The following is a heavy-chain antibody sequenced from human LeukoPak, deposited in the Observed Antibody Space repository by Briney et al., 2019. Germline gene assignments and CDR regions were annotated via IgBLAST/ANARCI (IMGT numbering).Heavy chain of an antibody. CDR1: GGSFSGYY. D-gene: IGHD6-6*01. J-gene: IGHJ4*02. CDR3: ARHSSLGHFDY. CDR2: INHSGST. Sequence: PSETLSLTCAVYGGSFSGYYWNWIRQPPGKGLEWIGEINHSGSTNYNPSLKSRVTISVDTSKNQFSLKLSSVTAADTAAYYCARHSSLGHFDYWGQGTLVTVSS. V-gene: IGHV4-34*01.